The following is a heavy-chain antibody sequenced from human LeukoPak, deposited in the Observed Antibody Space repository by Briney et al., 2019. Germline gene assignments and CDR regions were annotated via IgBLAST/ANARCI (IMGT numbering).Heavy chain of an antibody. CDR3: ARDGYSFGHDFDY. CDR2: IYSGGST. V-gene: IGHV3-66*01. CDR1: GFTVSSNY. Sequence: GGSLRLSCAASGFTVSSNYMSWVRQAPGKGLEWVSVIYSGGSTYYADSVKGRFTISRDNAKNTLYLQMNSLRAEDTAVYYCARDGYSFGHDFDYWGQGTLVTVSS. D-gene: IGHD5-18*01. J-gene: IGHJ4*02.